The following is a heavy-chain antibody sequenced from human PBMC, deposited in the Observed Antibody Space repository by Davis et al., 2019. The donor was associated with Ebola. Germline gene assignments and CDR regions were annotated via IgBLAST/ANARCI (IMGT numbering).Heavy chain of an antibody. D-gene: IGHD2-8*01. J-gene: IGHJ6*02. CDR2: INAYNGNT. Sequence: AASVKVSCKASGYTFTSYGISWVRQAPGQGLEWMGWINAYNGNTNYAQKLQGRVTMTTDTSTSTAYMELRSLRSDDTAVYYCARVWDCTNGVCYYYYGMDVWGQGTTVTVSS. CDR3: ARVWDCTNGVCYYYYGMDV. CDR1: GYTFTSYG. V-gene: IGHV1-18*01.